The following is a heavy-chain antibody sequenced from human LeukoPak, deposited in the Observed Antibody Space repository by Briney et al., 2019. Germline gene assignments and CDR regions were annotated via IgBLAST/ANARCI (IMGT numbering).Heavy chain of an antibody. J-gene: IGHJ5*02. V-gene: IGHV1-69*04. D-gene: IGHD2-2*01. CDR2: IIPILGIA. CDR3: ARDGSGYCSSTSCMTNWFDP. Sequence: GASVKVSCKSSGGTFSSYAIRWVRQAPGQGLEWMGRIIPILGIANYAQKFQGRVTITADKSTSTAYMELSSLRSEDTAVYYCARDGSGYCSSTSCMTNWFDPWGQGTLVTVSS. CDR1: GGTFSSYA.